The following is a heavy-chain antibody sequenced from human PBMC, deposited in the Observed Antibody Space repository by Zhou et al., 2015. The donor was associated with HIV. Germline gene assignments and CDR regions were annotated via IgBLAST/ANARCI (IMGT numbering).Heavy chain of an antibody. Sequence: QVQLVQSGAEVKKPGSSVKVSCKASGGAFRSLAISWVRQAPGQGLEWMGGSIPMFGTANYAQKFQGRVTITADESTSTAYMELSSLRSEDTAVYYCARISREEYSGYDSGSTFDYWGQGSLVTVSS. CDR1: GGAFRSLA. D-gene: IGHD5-12*01. J-gene: IGHJ4*02. CDR2: SIPMFGTA. V-gene: IGHV1-69*01. CDR3: ARISREEYSGYDSGSTFDY.